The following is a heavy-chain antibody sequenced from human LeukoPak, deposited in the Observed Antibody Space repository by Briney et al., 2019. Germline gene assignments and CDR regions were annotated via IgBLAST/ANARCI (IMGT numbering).Heavy chain of an antibody. Sequence: GESLKISCKGSGYSFTSYWIGWVRQMPGKGQEWRGIIYPGDSDTRYSPSFQGQVTISADKSISTAYLQWSSLKASDTAMYYCASNYDSSGYPDAFDIWGQGTMVTVSS. CDR1: GYSFTSYW. J-gene: IGHJ3*02. CDR2: IYPGDSDT. CDR3: ASNYDSSGYPDAFDI. V-gene: IGHV5-51*01. D-gene: IGHD3-22*01.